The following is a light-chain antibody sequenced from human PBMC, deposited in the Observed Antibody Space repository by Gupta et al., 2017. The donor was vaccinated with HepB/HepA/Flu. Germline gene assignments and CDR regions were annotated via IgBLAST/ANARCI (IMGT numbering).Light chain of an antibody. CDR1: QSVHTN. J-gene: IGKJ1*01. Sequence: EIVMTKSPATLSVSPGERVAFSCRASQSVHTNLAWMQQRPGQAPRVLFYGASARATGVPARFIASWSRTEFTLTITSLQSEDVAVYVCQQYNNWPWTFGQGTKVEI. CDR3: QQYNNWPWT. V-gene: IGKV3-15*01. CDR2: GAS.